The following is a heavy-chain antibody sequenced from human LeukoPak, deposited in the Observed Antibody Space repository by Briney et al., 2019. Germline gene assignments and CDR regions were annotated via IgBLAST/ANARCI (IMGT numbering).Heavy chain of an antibody. D-gene: IGHD3-3*01. CDR1: GGSISSYY. J-gene: IGHJ6*03. CDR2: IYYSGST. V-gene: IGHV4-59*01. Sequence: NPSETLSLTCTVAGGSISSYYWSWIRQPPGKGLEWIGYIYYSGSTNYNSSLKCGVTISVDTSKNQLSLKLSSVTDADTAVYYCARGNVTYYDFWSGYSVKNYMDVWGKGTTVTVSS. CDR3: ARGNVTYYDFWSGYSVKNYMDV.